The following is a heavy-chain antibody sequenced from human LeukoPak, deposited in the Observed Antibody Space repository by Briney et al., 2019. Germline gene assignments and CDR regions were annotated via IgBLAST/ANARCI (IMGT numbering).Heavy chain of an antibody. CDR2: IYYSGST. D-gene: IGHD5-24*01. CDR1: GGSIRSNSYY. V-gene: IGHV4-61*01. CDR3: ARTGDGYNYYNYYYMDV. Sequence: SETLSLTCTVSGGSIRSNSYYWSWIRQPPGKGLEWIGYIYYSGSTNYNPSLKSRVTISEDMPNNQFSLKMSPVTAADTAVYYCARTGDGYNYYNYYYMDVWGKGTTVTVTS. J-gene: IGHJ6*03.